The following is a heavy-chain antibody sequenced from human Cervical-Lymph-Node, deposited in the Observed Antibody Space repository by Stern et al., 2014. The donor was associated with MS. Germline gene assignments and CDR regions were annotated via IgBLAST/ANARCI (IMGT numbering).Heavy chain of an antibody. J-gene: IGHJ4*02. Sequence: VQLVQSGPEVKKPGESLRISCKASGYSFPVFWIGWVRQMSGRGLEWMGIIYPGDAETRYSPSFQGQVTMSVDLSTTTAYLQWRSLKASDTAIYYCARRDMSTTRYFDSWGQGTLVTV. D-gene: IGHD5-24*01. CDR3: ARRDMSTTRYFDS. CDR2: IYPGDAET. CDR1: GYSFPVFW. V-gene: IGHV5-51*01.